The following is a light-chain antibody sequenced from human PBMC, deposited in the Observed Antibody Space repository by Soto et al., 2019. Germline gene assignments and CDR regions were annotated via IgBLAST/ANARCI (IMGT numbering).Light chain of an antibody. J-gene: IGLJ2*01. CDR1: SSKIVAGYH. CDR3: QSYDTSLRGVV. CDR2: GNN. Sequence: QSVLTQPPSISGAPGQRFTISCSGSSSKIVAGYHVHWYQHLPGTAPKLVIYGNTNGNNNRPSGVPDRFSGSKSGTSASLAITGLQAEDEADYYCQSYDTSLRGVVFGGGTKLTVL. V-gene: IGLV1-40*01.